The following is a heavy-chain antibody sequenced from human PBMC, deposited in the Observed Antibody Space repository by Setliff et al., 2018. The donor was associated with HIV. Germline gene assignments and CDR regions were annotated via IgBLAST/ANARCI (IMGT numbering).Heavy chain of an antibody. CDR2: IYYTGSA. Sequence: PSETLSLTCSVSGDSIRSTNSYWGWIRQPPGKTLEWIGTIYYTGSAFYNPSLKSRVTISVDTSKSQFSLRLSVVTAADTAIYYCARVQRGRGYSHGHWYFDLRGRGTLVTVSS. J-gene: IGHJ2*01. D-gene: IGHD5-18*01. V-gene: IGHV4-39*07. CDR1: GDSIRSTNSY. CDR3: ARVQRGRGYSHGHWYFDL.